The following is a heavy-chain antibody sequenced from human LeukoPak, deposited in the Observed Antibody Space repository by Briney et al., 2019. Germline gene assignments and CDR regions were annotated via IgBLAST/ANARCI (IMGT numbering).Heavy chain of an antibody. CDR3: ARTRYYYDSREAFDI. CDR2: INPNSGGT. V-gene: IGHV1-2*02. J-gene: IGHJ3*02. CDR1: GYTFTGYY. D-gene: IGHD3-22*01. Sequence: ASVKVSCKASGYTFTGYYMHWVRQAPGQGLAWMGWINPNSGGTNYAQKFQGRVTMTRDTSISTAYMELSRLRSDDTAVYYCARTRYYYDSREAFDIWGQGTMVTVSS.